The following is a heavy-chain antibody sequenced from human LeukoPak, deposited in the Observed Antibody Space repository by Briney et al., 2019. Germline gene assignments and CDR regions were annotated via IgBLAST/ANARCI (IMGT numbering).Heavy chain of an antibody. Sequence: SETLSLTCTVSGGSISGSSYYWGWIRQPPGKGLEWIGNIYYSGSTYYNPSLKSRVTISVDTSKNQFSLKLSSVTAADTAVYYCARGRELAKRTLGRSSTWSRGGSDYWGQGTLVTVSS. J-gene: IGHJ4*02. D-gene: IGHD6-13*01. V-gene: IGHV4-39*01. CDR3: ARGRELAKRTLGRSSTWSRGGSDY. CDR1: GGSISGSSYY. CDR2: IYYSGST.